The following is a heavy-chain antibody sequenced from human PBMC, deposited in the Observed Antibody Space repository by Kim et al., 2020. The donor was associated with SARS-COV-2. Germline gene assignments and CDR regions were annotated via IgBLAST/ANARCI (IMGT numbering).Heavy chain of an antibody. CDR3: ARATYDYVWGTHNWFDP. Sequence: SETLSLTCTVSGDSISSYYWSWIRQPPGKGLEWIGYIYYSGSTNYNPSLKSRVTISVDTSKNQFSLKLSSVTAADTAVYYCARATYDYVWGTHNWFDPWGQGTLVTVSS. J-gene: IGHJ5*02. D-gene: IGHD3-16*01. V-gene: IGHV4-59*01. CDR1: GDSISSYY. CDR2: IYYSGST.